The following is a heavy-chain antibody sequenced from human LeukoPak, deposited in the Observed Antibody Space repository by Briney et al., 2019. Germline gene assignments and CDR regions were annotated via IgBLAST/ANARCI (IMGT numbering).Heavy chain of an antibody. D-gene: IGHD1-1*01. CDR2: INYSGST. CDR1: GGSITNSY. Sequence: KPSETLSLTYTVSGGSITNSYWNWIRQSPGKGLEWIGYINYSGSTNYNPSLKSRVTISVDTSKNQFSLKLSSVTAADTAVYFCARDPLSTNDFDIWGQGTMVTVSS. V-gene: IGHV4-59*01. J-gene: IGHJ3*02. CDR3: ARDPLSTNDFDI.